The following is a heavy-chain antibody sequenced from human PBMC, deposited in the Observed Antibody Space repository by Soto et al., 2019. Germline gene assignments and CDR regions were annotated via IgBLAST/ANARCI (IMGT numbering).Heavy chain of an antibody. D-gene: IGHD3-3*01. CDR1: GGSFSGYY. J-gene: IGHJ6*03. Sequence: SETLSLTCAVYGGSFSGYYWSWIRQPPGKGLEWIGEINHSGSTNYNPSLKSRVTISVDTSKNQFSLKLSSVTAADTAVYYCARGYYDFWSGYKPPNYYYYYYMDVWGKGTTVTVSS. CDR2: INHSGST. V-gene: IGHV4-34*01. CDR3: ARGYYDFWSGYKPPNYYYYYYMDV.